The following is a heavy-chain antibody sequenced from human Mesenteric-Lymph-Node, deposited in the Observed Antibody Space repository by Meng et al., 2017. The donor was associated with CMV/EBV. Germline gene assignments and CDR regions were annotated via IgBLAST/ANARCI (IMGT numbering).Heavy chain of an antibody. CDR3: ARVRLVRSWNYPFGAFDI. CDR2: INPNSGGT. CDR1: TFTGYY. V-gene: IGHV1-2*02. D-gene: IGHD1-7*01. Sequence: TFTGYYMHWVRQAPGQGLEWMGWINPNSGGTNYAQKFQGRVTMTRDTSISTAYMELSRLRSDDTAVYYCARVRLVRSWNYPFGAFDIWGQGTMVTVSS. J-gene: IGHJ3*02.